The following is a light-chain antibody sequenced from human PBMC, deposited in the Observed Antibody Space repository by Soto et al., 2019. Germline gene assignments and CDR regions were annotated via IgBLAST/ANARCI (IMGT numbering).Light chain of an antibody. CDR1: SSDVGSYNL. J-gene: IGLJ1*01. Sequence: QSVRTQPASVSGSPGQSITISCTGTSSDVGSYNLVSWYQQHPGKAPKLMIYDVTNRPSGVSNRFSGSKSGNTASLTISGFQAEDEADYYCSSYKSSSTYVFGTGTKVTVL. CDR2: DVT. CDR3: SSYKSSSTYV. V-gene: IGLV2-14*02.